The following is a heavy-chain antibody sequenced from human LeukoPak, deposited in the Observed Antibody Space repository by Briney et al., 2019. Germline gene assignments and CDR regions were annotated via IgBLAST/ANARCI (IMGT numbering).Heavy chain of an antibody. Sequence: ASVKVSCKASGYTFTSYGISWVRQAPGQGLEWMGWISAYNGNTNYAQKLQGRVTMTTDTSTSTAYMELRSLRSDDTAVYYCARGRAGSGSRKNWFDPWGQGTLVTVSS. J-gene: IGHJ5*02. V-gene: IGHV1-18*01. CDR1: GYTFTSYG. CDR2: ISAYNGNT. D-gene: IGHD3-10*01. CDR3: ARGRAGSGSRKNWFDP.